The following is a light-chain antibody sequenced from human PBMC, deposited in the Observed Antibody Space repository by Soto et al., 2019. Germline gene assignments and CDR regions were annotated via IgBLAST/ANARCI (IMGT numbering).Light chain of an antibody. J-gene: IGKJ4*01. CDR3: QQYERYPPS. CDR1: QSVSSY. CDR2: DAS. V-gene: IGKV3-11*01. Sequence: EIVLTQSPATLSLSPGERATLSCRASQSVSSYLAWYQQKPGQAPRLLIYDASNRATGIPARFSGSGSGTDFTLTISSLEPEDFATYYCQQYERYPPSFGGGTKLEI.